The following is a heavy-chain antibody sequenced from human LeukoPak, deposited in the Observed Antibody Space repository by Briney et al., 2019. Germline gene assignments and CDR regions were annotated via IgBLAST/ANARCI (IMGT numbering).Heavy chain of an antibody. CDR1: GFHFSSYS. CDR2: ISSSSYI. Sequence: GGSLRLSCAASGFHFSSYSMNWVREAPGGSVEWVSSISSSSYIYYADSVKGRFTISRDNAKNSLYLQMNSLRAEDTAVYYCARLMVRGVDYYFDYWGQGTLVTVSS. CDR3: ARLMVRGVDYYFDY. V-gene: IGHV3-21*01. D-gene: IGHD3-10*01. J-gene: IGHJ4*02.